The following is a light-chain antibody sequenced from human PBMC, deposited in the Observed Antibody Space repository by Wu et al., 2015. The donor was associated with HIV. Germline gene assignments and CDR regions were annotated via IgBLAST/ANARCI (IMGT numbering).Light chain of an antibody. CDR3: QKYNTAPWT. CDR2: GAF. CDR1: QDIRND. V-gene: IGKV1-6*01. J-gene: IGKJ1*01. Sequence: AIQMTQSPSSLSASVGDRVTITCRASQDIRNDLAWYQQKPGKAPEILIYGAFRLQPGAPPRFSGSGSGTDFTLTISSLQPEDVATYYCQKYNTAPWTFGQGTKVEMK.